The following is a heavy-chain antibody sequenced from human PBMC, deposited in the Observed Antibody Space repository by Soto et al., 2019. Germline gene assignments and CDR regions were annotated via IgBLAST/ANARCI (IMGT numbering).Heavy chain of an antibody. CDR1: GFTFSSYG. J-gene: IGHJ6*02. Sequence: QVQLVESGGGVVQPGRSLRLSCAASGFTFSSYGMHWVRQAPGKGLEWVAVISYDGSNKYYADSVKGRFTISRDNSKNTLYLQMNSLRAEDTAVYYCAKAPTGYSSCWYAFGYYGMDVWGQGTTVTVSS. V-gene: IGHV3-30*18. D-gene: IGHD6-19*01. CDR3: AKAPTGYSSCWYAFGYYGMDV. CDR2: ISYDGSNK.